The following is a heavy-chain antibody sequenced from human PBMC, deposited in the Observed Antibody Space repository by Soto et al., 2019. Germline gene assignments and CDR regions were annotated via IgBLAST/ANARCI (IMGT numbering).Heavy chain of an antibody. J-gene: IGHJ6*02. Sequence: GASVKVSCKASGGTFSSYAISWVRQAPGQGLEWMGGIIPIFGTANYAQKFQGRVTITADKSTSTAYMELSSLRSEDTAVYYCARGRATRILGYGMDVWGQGTTVTVSS. V-gene: IGHV1-69*06. CDR1: GGTFSSYA. CDR2: IIPIFGTA. CDR3: ARGRATRILGYGMDV. D-gene: IGHD1-26*01.